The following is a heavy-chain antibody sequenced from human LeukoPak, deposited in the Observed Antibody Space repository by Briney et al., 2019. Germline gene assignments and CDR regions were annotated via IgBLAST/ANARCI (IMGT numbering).Heavy chain of an antibody. CDR2: INSDGSST. CDR1: GFTFSSYW. V-gene: IGHV3-74*01. Sequence: GGSLRLSCAASGFTFSSYWMHWVRKGPGKGLVWVSRINSDGSSTSYADSVKGRSTISRDNAKNTLYLQMNSLRAEDTAVYYCARVSTYSAIDYWGQGTLVTVSS. D-gene: IGHD1-26*01. J-gene: IGHJ4*02. CDR3: ARVSTYSAIDY.